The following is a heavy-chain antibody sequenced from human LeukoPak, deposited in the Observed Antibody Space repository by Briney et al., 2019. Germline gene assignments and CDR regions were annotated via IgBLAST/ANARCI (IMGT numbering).Heavy chain of an antibody. CDR1: GFIVSNNY. CDR2: IYSGGDT. V-gene: IGHV3-53*05. J-gene: IGHJ3*02. Sequence: PGGSLRLSCAVSGFIVSNNYMSWVRQAPGKGLEWVSVIYSGGDTYYPDSVKGRFTISRDNAKNSLYLQMNSLRSEDTAVYYCARDPGDAFDIWGQGTMVTVSS. CDR3: ARDPGDAFDI.